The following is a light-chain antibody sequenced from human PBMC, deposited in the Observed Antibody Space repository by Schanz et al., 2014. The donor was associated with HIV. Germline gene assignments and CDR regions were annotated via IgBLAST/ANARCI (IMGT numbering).Light chain of an antibody. J-gene: IGKJ1*01. V-gene: IGKV3-20*01. Sequence: EIVLTQSPGTLSLSPGERATLSCRASQTVSSSYFAWYQQKPGQAPRLLIYGASSRATGIPDRFSGSGSGTDFTLTISRLEPEDFAVYYCQQYGSSPRTFGQGTKVEIQ. CDR2: GAS. CDR3: QQYGSSPRT. CDR1: QTVSSSY.